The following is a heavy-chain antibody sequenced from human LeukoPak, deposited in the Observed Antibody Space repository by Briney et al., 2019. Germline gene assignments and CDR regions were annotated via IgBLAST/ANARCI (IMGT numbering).Heavy chain of an antibody. Sequence: PGGSLRLSCAASGVTFTRYWMTWVRQAPGKGLEWVANIKHDGSERDYVDSVKGRFTISRDNAKNSVYLQMNSLRAEDTAVYYCARGHSSGWYDQYYFDHWGQGTPVTVSS. CDR1: GVTFTRYW. J-gene: IGHJ4*02. CDR3: ARGHSSGWYDQYYFDH. V-gene: IGHV3-7*01. D-gene: IGHD6-19*01. CDR2: IKHDGSER.